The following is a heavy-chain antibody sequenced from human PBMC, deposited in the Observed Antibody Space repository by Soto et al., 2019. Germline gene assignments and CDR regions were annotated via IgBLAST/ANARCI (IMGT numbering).Heavy chain of an antibody. J-gene: IGHJ1*01. CDR2: IYSGGST. V-gene: IGHV3-53*01. Sequence: EVQLVESGGGLIQPGGSLRLSCAASGFTVSSNYMSWVRQAPGKGLEWGSVIYSGGSTYYADSVKVRFTISRDNSKNTLYLQMNSLRAEDTAVYYCARDRVESGYPEYFQHWGQGTLVTVSS. D-gene: IGHD3-22*01. CDR1: GFTVSSNY. CDR3: ARDRVESGYPEYFQH.